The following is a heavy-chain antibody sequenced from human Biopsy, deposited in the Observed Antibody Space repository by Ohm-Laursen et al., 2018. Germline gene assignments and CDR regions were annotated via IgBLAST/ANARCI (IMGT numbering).Heavy chain of an antibody. CDR2: MNPDSGRS. CDR1: ADSFIGYD. V-gene: IGHV1-8*01. CDR3: ARISITRLLDY. D-gene: IGHD3-3*01. Sequence: ASVKVSCKASADSFIGYDINWVRQATGQGLEWMGWMNPDSGRSNFAAKFQGRLTMTRTTSTTTAYMELSSPTSDDTAVYYCARISITRLLDYWGQGTLVTVSS. J-gene: IGHJ4*02.